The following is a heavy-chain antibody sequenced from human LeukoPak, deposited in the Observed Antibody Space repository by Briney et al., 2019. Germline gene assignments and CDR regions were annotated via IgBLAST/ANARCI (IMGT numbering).Heavy chain of an antibody. D-gene: IGHD7-27*01. Sequence: GGSLRLSCTTSGFTFGDYTISWVRQAPGKGLEWVSSLSGSGRLIWYAGSVKGRFTISRDNAANSLFLQMNSLRVEDTAVYFCARDLQTGLAFDAWGQGTVVAVSS. J-gene: IGHJ3*01. CDR1: GFTFGDYT. V-gene: IGHV3-21*06. CDR2: LSGSGRLI. CDR3: ARDLQTGLAFDA.